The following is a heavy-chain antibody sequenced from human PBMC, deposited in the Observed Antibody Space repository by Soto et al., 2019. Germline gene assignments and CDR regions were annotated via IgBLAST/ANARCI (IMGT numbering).Heavy chain of an antibody. CDR2: INPSGGST. Sequence: GASVKVSCKASGYTFTSYYMHWVRQAPGQGLEWMGIINPSGGSTSYAQKFQGRVTMTRDTSTSTAYMELSSLRSEDTAVYYCARDHRPTMVRGVITYYFDYWGQGTLVTVSS. V-gene: IGHV1-46*01. D-gene: IGHD3-10*01. J-gene: IGHJ4*02. CDR3: ARDHRPTMVRGVITYYFDY. CDR1: GYTFTSYY.